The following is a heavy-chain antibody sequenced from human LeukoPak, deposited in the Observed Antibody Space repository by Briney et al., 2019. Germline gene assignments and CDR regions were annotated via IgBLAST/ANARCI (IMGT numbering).Heavy chain of an antibody. V-gene: IGHV4-34*01. CDR1: GGSFSGYY. D-gene: IGHD2/OR15-2a*01. Sequence: NPSETLSLTCAVYGGSFSGYYWSWIRQPPGKGLEWIGEINHSGSTNCNPSLKSRVTISVDTSKNQFSLKLSSVTAADTAVYYCARRGRILHNWFDPWGQGTLVTVSS. CDR2: INHSGST. J-gene: IGHJ5*02. CDR3: ARRGRILHNWFDP.